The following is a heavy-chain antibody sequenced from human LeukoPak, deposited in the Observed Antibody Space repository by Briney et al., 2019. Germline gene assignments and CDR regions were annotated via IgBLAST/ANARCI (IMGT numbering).Heavy chain of an antibody. Sequence: GGSLRLSCAASGFTFSSFALHWVRQAPGKGLECLANIKEDGSETYYADSVKGRFTISRDNPKNLLFLQINSLRAEDTAVYYCARDRIGYCSSTSCYEEADYWGQGTLVTVSS. D-gene: IGHD2-2*01. CDR3: ARDRIGYCSSTSCYEEADY. V-gene: IGHV3-7*01. CDR1: GFTFSSFA. J-gene: IGHJ4*02. CDR2: IKEDGSET.